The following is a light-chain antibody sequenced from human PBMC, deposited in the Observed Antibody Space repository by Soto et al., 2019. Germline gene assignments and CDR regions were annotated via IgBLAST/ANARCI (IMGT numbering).Light chain of an antibody. Sequence: EIVLTQSPGTLSLSPGERATLSCRASQSVSSSYLAWYQQKPGQAPRLLIYGASSRATGIPDRFSGSGSGTDFTLTISRLEPEDFAVYYCQHRTNWPRSFGKGTKLHIK. CDR3: QHRTNWPRS. J-gene: IGKJ2*01. V-gene: IGKV3D-20*02. CDR1: QSVSSSY. CDR2: GAS.